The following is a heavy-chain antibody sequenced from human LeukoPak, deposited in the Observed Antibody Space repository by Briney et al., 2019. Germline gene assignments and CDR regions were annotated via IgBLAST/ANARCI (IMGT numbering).Heavy chain of an antibody. D-gene: IGHD5-18*01. CDR1: GGTFSSYA. V-gene: IGHV1-69*01. Sequence: SVKVSCKASGGTFSSYAISWVRQAPGQGLEWMGGIIPIFGTANYAQKFQGRVTITADESTSTAYMELSSLRSEDTAVYYCARVGVDTAMVTYYYFDYWGQGTLDTVSS. CDR2: IIPIFGTA. CDR3: ARVGVDTAMVTYYYFDY. J-gene: IGHJ4*02.